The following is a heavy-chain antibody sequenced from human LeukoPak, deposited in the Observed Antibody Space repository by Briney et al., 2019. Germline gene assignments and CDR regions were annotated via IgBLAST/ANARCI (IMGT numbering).Heavy chain of an antibody. CDR2: ISSSGSTI. CDR3: AKEGELRYFDWLLYYFDY. V-gene: IGHV3-48*03. Sequence: GGSLRLSCAASGFTFSSYEMNWVRQAPGKGLEWVSYISSSGSTIYYADSVKGRFTISRDNTKNSLYLQMNSLRAEDTALYYCAKEGELRYFDWLLYYFDYWGQGTLVTVSS. J-gene: IGHJ4*02. CDR1: GFTFSSYE. D-gene: IGHD3-9*01.